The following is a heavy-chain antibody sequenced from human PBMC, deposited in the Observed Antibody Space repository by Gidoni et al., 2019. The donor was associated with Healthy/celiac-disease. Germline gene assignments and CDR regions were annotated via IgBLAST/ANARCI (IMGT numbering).Heavy chain of an antibody. J-gene: IGHJ4*02. Sequence: EVQLVESGGGLVKPGGSLRLSCSASGFTFSSYGMNWVRQAPGKGLEEVSSISSRSSNIYYADSVKGRFTIYRDNAKNSLYLQMNSLRAEDTAVYYCARMLGEQLWFARDAPPSSAASDYWGQGTLVTVSS. CDR1: GFTFSSYG. V-gene: IGHV3-21*01. CDR3: ARMLGEQLWFARDAPPSSAASDY. D-gene: IGHD5-18*01. CDR2: ISSRSSNI.